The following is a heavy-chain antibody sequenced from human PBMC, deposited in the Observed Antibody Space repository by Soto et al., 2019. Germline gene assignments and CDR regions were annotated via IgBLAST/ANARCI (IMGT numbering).Heavy chain of an antibody. D-gene: IGHD3-22*01. V-gene: IGHV4-34*01. J-gene: IGHJ4*02. CDR3: ARDTGGRYYDSSGYYYGPYFDY. CDR2: IRRSGST. Sequence: SETLSLTCGVYDGSFNDYFWTWIRQPPGKGLEWIGEIRRSGSTYYNPSLESRVTISVDTSMSQFSLRVTSVTAADTAVYYCARDTGGRYYDSSGYYYGPYFDYWGQGTLVTVSS. CDR1: DGSFNDYF.